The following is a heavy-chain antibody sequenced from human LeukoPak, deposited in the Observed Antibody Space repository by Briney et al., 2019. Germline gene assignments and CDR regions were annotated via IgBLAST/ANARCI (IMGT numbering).Heavy chain of an antibody. D-gene: IGHD3-22*01. CDR1: RFTFSSYA. J-gene: IGHJ4*02. CDR2: ISVSGGST. V-gene: IGHV3-23*01. CDR3: ATMCDYDSSGYYPWYYCEH. Sequence: PGGSLRLSCAASRFTFSSYAMSWVRQAPGKGREWVSSISVSGGSTYYADSVKGRFTNCRDNYKNTLYLQMNSLRAEDTAVHYCATMCDYDSSGYYPWYYCEHWRQGTLVTVFS.